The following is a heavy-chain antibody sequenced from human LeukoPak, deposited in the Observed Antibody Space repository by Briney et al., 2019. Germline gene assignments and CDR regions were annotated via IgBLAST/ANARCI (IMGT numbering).Heavy chain of an antibody. V-gene: IGHV1-2*06. CDR1: GYTFTNYY. CDR3: AITYSNNAFDV. D-gene: IGHD2-15*01. J-gene: IGHJ3*01. Sequence: ASMKVSCKTSGYTFTNYYIHWLRQAPGQGLEWMGRINPNTGGANYAQNFQGRVTMTRDTSTSTAYMDLRRLTPDDTAIYYCAITYSNNAFDVWGQGTVVTVSS. CDR2: INPNTGGA.